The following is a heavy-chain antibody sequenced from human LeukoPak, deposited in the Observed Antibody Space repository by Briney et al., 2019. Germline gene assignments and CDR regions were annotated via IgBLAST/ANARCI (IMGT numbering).Heavy chain of an antibody. CDR3: ARGSGSGNYYDAFNI. CDR1: GYTFTNYF. D-gene: IGHD3-10*01. J-gene: IGHJ3*02. CDR2: INPSAGST. Sequence: ASVKVSCKASGYTFTNYFMHWVRQAPGQGLEWMGIINPSAGSTTYAQKFQGRVIMTRDTSTSTVYMELSSLRSEDTAVYYCARGSGSGNYYDAFNIWGQGTRVTVSS. V-gene: IGHV1-46*01.